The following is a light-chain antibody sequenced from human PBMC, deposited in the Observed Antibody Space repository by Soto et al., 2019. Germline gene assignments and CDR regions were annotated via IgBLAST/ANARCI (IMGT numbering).Light chain of an antibody. Sequence: DIQMTQSPSILSASVGDRVTITCRASQSISSWLAWYQQKRGKAPKLLIYDASSLESGVPSRFSGSGSGTEITLTISSLQPDDFATYYCQQYNSYSWTFGQGTKVEIK. CDR1: QSISSW. J-gene: IGKJ1*01. V-gene: IGKV1-5*01. CDR3: QQYNSYSWT. CDR2: DAS.